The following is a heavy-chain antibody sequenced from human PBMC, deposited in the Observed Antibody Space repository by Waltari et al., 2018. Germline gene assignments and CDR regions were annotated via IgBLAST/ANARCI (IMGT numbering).Heavy chain of an antibody. J-gene: IGHJ4*02. D-gene: IGHD3-10*01. CDR3: ARGNDGSGSHGY. V-gene: IGHV1-8*03. CDR2: MNPNSGNT. CDR1: GYTFTNYD. Sequence: QVQLVQSGAEVKKPGASVKVSCKASGYTFTNYDINWVRQATGQGLEWMGWMNPNSGNTGYAQKFQGRVTITSNTYISTAYMELSSLRSEDTAVYYCARGNDGSGSHGYWGQGTLVTVSS.